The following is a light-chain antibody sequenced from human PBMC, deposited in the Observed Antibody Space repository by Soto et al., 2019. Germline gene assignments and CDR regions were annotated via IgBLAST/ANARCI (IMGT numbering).Light chain of an antibody. V-gene: IGLV1-40*01. J-gene: IGLJ1*01. Sequence: QSVLTQPPSVSGAPGQRVTISCTGSSSNIGAGFDVHWYQQLPGTAPKLLIYGNVDRPSGVPDRFSGSKSGTSASLAITGRQAEDEADYYCQSYDSSLSGYVFGTGPKLTVL. CDR1: SSNIGAGFD. CDR2: GNV. CDR3: QSYDSSLSGYV.